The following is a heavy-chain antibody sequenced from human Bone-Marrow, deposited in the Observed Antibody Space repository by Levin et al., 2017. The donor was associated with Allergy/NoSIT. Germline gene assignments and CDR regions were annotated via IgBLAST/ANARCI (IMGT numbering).Heavy chain of an antibody. D-gene: IGHD6-19*01. J-gene: IGHJ4*02. CDR2: INSDGSTR. V-gene: IGHV3-74*03. Sequence: PPASVKVSCAASGFTFSDNWMHWVRQAPGKGLVWVSAINSDGSTRTYGDSVKGRFTISRDNAKNTVYLQMNSLRDDDTATYYCASPPGVTVADPFADWGPGTRVTVSS. CDR1: GFTFSDNW. CDR3: ASPPGVTVADPFAD.